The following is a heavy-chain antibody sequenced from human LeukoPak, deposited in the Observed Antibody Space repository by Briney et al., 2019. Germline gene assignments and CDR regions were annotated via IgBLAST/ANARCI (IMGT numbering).Heavy chain of an antibody. Sequence: PSETLSLTCTVSGGSISSDSYYWSWIWQPAGKGLEWIGRIYTYGSTNYNPSLKSRVTISVDTSKNQFSLKLSSVTAADTAVYYCAREVPDYYDSRGYYSGYYFDYWGQGTLVTVSS. V-gene: IGHV4-61*02. CDR2: IYTYGST. D-gene: IGHD3-22*01. CDR1: GGSISSDSYY. J-gene: IGHJ4*02. CDR3: AREVPDYYDSRGYYSGYYFDY.